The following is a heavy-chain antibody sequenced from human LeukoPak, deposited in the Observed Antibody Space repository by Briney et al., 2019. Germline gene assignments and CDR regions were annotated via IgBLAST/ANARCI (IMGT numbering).Heavy chain of an antibody. D-gene: IGHD3-10*01. CDR2: GDHSGRT. CDR3: ARVPPPGATAYGAVDS. CDR1: GGAFNGYY. V-gene: IGHV4-34*01. Sequence: SETLSLTCAVYGGAFNGYYWSWIRQSPGKGLEWVGEGDHSGRTNYNPSLKSRLTMSVDTSKNQFSLKLTSVTAADTAIYYCARVPPPGATAYGAVDSWGRGTLVTVSS. J-gene: IGHJ5*01.